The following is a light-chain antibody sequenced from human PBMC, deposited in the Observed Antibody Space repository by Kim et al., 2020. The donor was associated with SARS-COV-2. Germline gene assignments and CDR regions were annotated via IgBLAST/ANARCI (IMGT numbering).Light chain of an antibody. V-gene: IGLV3-19*01. CDR1: SLRSYY. J-gene: IGLJ2*01. CDR2: GKN. Sequence: SSELTQDPAVSVALGQTVRITCQGDSLRSYYTSWYQQKPGQAPVLVIFGKNNRPSGIPDRFSGSSSGNTASLTITGTQAEDEADYYCNSRDSSGHMVFAG. CDR3: NSRDSSGHMV.